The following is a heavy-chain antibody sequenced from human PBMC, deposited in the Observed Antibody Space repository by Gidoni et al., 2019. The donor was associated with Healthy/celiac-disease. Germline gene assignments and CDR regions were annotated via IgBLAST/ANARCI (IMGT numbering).Heavy chain of an antibody. CDR1: RGSFSGYY. J-gene: IGHJ4*02. CDR3: ARGPYSSSWSDY. CDR2: INHSGST. Sequence: QVQLQQWGAGLLKPSETLSLTCAVYRGSFSGYYWSWIRQPPGKGLEWIGEINHSGSTNYNPSLKSRVTISVDTSKNQFSLKLSSVTAADTAVYYCARGPYSSSWSDYWGQGTLVTVSS. D-gene: IGHD6-13*01. V-gene: IGHV4-34*01.